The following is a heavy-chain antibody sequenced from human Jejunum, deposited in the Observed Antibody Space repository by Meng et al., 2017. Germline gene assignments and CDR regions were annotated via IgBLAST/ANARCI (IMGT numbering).Heavy chain of an antibody. J-gene: IGHJ4*02. CDR2: ISESDGSR. V-gene: IGHV3-23*01. Sequence: GGSLRLSCAASGLTFSSYAMTWVRQAPGKGLEWVSTISESDGSRYYADSVRGRFTISRDNSKNTLYLQMNSLRAEDTAVYYCAKEGYRTSWYLHFDHWGQGTLVNVSS. CDR1: GLTFSSYA. CDR3: AKEGYRTSWYLHFDH. D-gene: IGHD6-13*01.